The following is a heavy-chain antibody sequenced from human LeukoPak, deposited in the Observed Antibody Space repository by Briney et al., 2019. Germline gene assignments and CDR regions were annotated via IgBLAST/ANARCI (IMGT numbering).Heavy chain of an antibody. J-gene: IGHJ4*02. D-gene: IGHD5-12*01. CDR3: ARDGRGYAIDY. CDR2: IRRKLDGGTA. V-gene: IGHV3-49*03. CDR1: GFTFGDYL. Sequence: GGSLRLSCTASGFTFGDYLMSWFRQAPGKGLEWIGFIRRKLDGGTAEYAASVKGRFTISRDDSTSIAYLQMNSLKTEDTAVYYCARDGRGYAIDYWGQGTLVTVSS.